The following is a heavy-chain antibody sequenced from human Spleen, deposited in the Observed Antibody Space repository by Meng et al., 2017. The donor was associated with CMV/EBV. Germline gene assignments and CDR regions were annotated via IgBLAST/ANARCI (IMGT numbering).Heavy chain of an antibody. CDR1: GGTFSSYA. V-gene: IGHV1-69*05. CDR3: ARGRPAPGGMDV. D-gene: IGHD2-2*01. Sequence: SVKVSCKASGGTFSSYAISWVRQAPGQGLEWMGGIIPIFGTANYAQKFQGRVTITTNETTSTAYMELSSLRSEDTAVYYCARGRPAPGGMDVWGQGTTVTVSS. CDR2: IIPIFGTA. J-gene: IGHJ6*02.